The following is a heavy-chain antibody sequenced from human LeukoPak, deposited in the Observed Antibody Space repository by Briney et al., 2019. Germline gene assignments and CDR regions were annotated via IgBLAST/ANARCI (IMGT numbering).Heavy chain of an antibody. Sequence: ASVKVSCKASGYTFTSYGISWVRQAPGQGLEWMGWISAYNGNTNYAQKLQGRVTMTTDTSTSTAYMELRSLRSDDTAVYYCARDDVHSGYDHEGRRNWFDPWGQGTLVTVSS. CDR3: ARDDVHSGYDHEGRRNWFDP. D-gene: IGHD5-12*01. CDR1: GYTFTSYG. V-gene: IGHV1-18*01. J-gene: IGHJ5*02. CDR2: ISAYNGNT.